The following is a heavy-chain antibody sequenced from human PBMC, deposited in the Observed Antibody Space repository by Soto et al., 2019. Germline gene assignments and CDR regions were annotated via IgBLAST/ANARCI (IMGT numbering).Heavy chain of an antibody. CDR2: MNPNSGNT. CDR1: GYTFTSYD. J-gene: IGHJ5*02. D-gene: IGHD1-26*01. Sequence: ASVKVSCKASGYTFTSYDINWVRQATGQGLEWMGWMNPNSGNTDYAQKFQGRVTMTRNTSTSTAYMELRSLRSEDTAVYYCARASGSSYWFDPWGQGTLVTVSS. CDR3: ARASGSSYWFDP. V-gene: IGHV1-8*01.